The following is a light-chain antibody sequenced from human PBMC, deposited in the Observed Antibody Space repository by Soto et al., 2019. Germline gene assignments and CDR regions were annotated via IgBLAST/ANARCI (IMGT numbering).Light chain of an antibody. CDR3: QQHGRSPAWT. CDR1: QSVSSSY. Sequence: EIVLTQSPGTLALSPGERATLSCRASQSVSSSYLAWYQQKPGQAPSLLIYGASSRATGIPNRFSGSVSGKGFRLTITGRETEDCAVYYCQQHGRSPAWTF. V-gene: IGKV3-20*01. J-gene: IGKJ1*01. CDR2: GAS.